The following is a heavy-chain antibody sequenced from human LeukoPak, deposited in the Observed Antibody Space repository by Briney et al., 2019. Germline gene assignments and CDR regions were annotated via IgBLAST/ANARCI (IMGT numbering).Heavy chain of an antibody. Sequence: GGSLRLSCAASGFTFSTSAMSWVRQAPGKGLEWVSVISTSGGITYYADSVKGRFTISRDNSNNTLYLQMNSLRAEDTAVYYCAKDPSVYHGDYIIRWGQGTLVTVSS. J-gene: IGHJ4*02. CDR1: GFTFSTSA. CDR3: AKDPSVYHGDYIIR. CDR2: ISTSGGIT. V-gene: IGHV3-23*01. D-gene: IGHD4-17*01.